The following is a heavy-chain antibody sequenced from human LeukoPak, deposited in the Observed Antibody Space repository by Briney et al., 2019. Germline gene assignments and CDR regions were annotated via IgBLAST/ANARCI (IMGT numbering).Heavy chain of an antibody. D-gene: IGHD2-8*02. CDR2: IYTSGST. V-gene: IGHV4-4*07. CDR3: ARDTGGANFDY. CDR1: GGSFSGYY. J-gene: IGHJ4*02. Sequence: SETLSLTCAVYGGSFSGYYWSWIRQPAGKGLEWIGRIYTSGSTNYNPSLKSRVTISVDTSKNQFSLKLSSVTAADTAVYYCARDTGGANFDYWGQGTLVTVSS.